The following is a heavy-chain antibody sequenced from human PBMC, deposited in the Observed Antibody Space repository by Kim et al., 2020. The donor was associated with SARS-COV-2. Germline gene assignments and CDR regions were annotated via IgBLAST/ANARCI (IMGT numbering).Heavy chain of an antibody. J-gene: IGHJ2*01. CDR2: ISYDGSNK. D-gene: IGHD3-3*01. Sequence: GGSLRLSCAASGFTFSSYAMHWVRQAPGKRLEWVAVISYDGSNKYYADSVKGRFTISRDNSKNTLYLQMNSLRAEDTAVYYCARDLGDFQYPGDWYFDLWGRGTLVTVSS. V-gene: IGHV3-30-3*01. CDR1: GFTFSSYA. CDR3: ARDLGDFQYPGDWYFDL.